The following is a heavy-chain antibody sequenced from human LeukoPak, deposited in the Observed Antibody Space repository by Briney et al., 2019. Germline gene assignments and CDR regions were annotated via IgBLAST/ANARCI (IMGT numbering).Heavy chain of an antibody. CDR2: ISSSSSYI. D-gene: IGHD3-3*01. J-gene: IGHJ4*02. Sequence: GGSLRLSCAASGFTFSSYSMNWVRQAPGKGLEWFSSISSSSSYIYYADSVKGRFTISRDNAKNSLYLQMNSLRAEDTAVYYCARGYDFWSGYYSFDYWGQGTLVTVSS. V-gene: IGHV3-21*01. CDR3: ARGYDFWSGYYSFDY. CDR1: GFTFSSYS.